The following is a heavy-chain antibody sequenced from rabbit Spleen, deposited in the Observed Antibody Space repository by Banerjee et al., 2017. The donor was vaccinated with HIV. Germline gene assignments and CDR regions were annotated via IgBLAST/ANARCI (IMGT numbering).Heavy chain of an antibody. CDR2: IDPIFGTT. V-gene: IGHV1S45*01. CDR3: ARGSATMTMVITGFYFDL. CDR1: GFDFSRYG. D-gene: IGHD2-1*01. Sequence: QQQLVESGGGLVQPGGSLTLTCKASGFDFSRYGVSWVRQAPGKGLEWIGYIDPIFGTTYYASWAKGRFTVSKTSSTTVTLQMTSLTAADTATYFCARGSATMTMVITGFYFDLWGPGTLVTVS. J-gene: IGHJ4*01.